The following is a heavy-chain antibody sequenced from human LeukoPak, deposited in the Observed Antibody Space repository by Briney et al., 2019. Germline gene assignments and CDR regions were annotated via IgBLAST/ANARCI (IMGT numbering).Heavy chain of an antibody. CDR1: GGSISSGGYY. CDR2: IYYSGST. Sequence: SETLSLTCTVSGGSISSGGYYRSWIRQHPGKGLEWIGYIYYSGSTYYNPSLKSRLTISVDTSKNRFSLKLSSVIAADTAVYCCARDRRGVDYYYGMDVWGKGTTVTVSS. CDR3: ARDRRGVDYYYGMDV. V-gene: IGHV4-31*03. J-gene: IGHJ6*04. D-gene: IGHD2-21*01.